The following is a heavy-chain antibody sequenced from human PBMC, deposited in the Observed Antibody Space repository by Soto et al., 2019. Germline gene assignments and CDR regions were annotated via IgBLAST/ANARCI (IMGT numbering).Heavy chain of an antibody. J-gene: IGHJ6*02. CDR3: ARGLGYYDYAWGSSLPHYYYGMDV. CDR2: MNPNSGNT. V-gene: IGHV1-8*01. Sequence: ASVKVSCKASGYTFTSYDINWVRQATGQGLEWMGWMNPNSGNTGYAQKFQGRVTMTRNTSISTAYMELSSLRSEDTAVYYCARGLGYYDYAWGSSLPHYYYGMDVWGQGTTVTVSS. CDR1: GYTFTSYD. D-gene: IGHD3-16*01.